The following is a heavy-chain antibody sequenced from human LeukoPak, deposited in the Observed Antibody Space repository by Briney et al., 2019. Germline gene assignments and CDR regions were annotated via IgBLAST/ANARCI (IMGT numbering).Heavy chain of an antibody. D-gene: IGHD1-26*01. J-gene: IGHJ4*02. CDR1: GFTFSSEW. V-gene: IGHV3-7*01. Sequence: GGSLRPSCAASGFTFSSEWMSWVRQAPGKGLEWVANIKKDGSEKYYVDSVKGRFTISRDNAKNSLYLQMNSLRAEDTAVYYCAREVEYSGSAFDYWGQGTLVTVSS. CDR3: AREVEYSGSAFDY. CDR2: IKKDGSEK.